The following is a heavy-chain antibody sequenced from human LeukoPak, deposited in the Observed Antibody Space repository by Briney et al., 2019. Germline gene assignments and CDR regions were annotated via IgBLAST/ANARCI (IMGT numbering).Heavy chain of an antibody. J-gene: IGHJ5*02. CDR2: ISAYNGNT. CDR3: ARESSGWYHWFDP. CDR1: GGTFSSYA. Sequence: ASVKVSCKASGGTFSSYAISWVRQAPGQGLEWMGWISAYNGNTNYAQKLQGRVTMTTDTSTSTAYMELRSLRSDDTAVYYCARESSGWYHWFDPWGQGTLVTVSS. D-gene: IGHD6-19*01. V-gene: IGHV1-18*01.